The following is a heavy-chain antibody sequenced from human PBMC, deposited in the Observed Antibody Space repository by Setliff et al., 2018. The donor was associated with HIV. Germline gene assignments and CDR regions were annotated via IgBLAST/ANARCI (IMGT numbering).Heavy chain of an antibody. D-gene: IGHD6-19*01. J-gene: IGHJ4*02. Sequence: SETLSLTCTVSGGSISSFSYYWAWIRQSPGKGLEWIGNVYHSGGTDYNPSLRSRVSISVNTSTNQFSLSLASVTAADTAVYYCTRRFEKWLAFDYWGQGTLVTVSA. CDR1: GGSISSFSYY. V-gene: IGHV4-39*01. CDR2: VYHSGGT. CDR3: TRRFEKWLAFDY.